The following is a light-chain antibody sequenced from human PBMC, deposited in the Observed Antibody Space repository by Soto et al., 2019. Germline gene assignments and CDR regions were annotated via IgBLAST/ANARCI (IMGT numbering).Light chain of an antibody. CDR2: RNS. CDR1: SSNIGSNY. V-gene: IGLV1-47*01. Sequence: QSALTQPPSASGTPGQRVTISCSGSSSNIGSNYVYWYQQLPGTVPQLLIYRNSERPSGVPDRFSGSKSGTPASLAISGLRSEDEADYYCAAWDDSLSGVVFGGGTKLTVL. CDR3: AAWDDSLSGVV. J-gene: IGLJ2*01.